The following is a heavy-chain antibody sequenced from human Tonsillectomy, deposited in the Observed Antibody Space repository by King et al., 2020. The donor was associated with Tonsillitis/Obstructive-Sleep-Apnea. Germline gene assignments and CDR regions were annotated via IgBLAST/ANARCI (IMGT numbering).Heavy chain of an antibody. CDR2: ISFNGGNT. D-gene: IGHD3-10*01. V-gene: IGHV3-30-3*01. CDR3: GSGSYYRIEY. J-gene: IGHJ4*02. Sequence: VQLVESGGGVVPPGRSLRLSCAASGFTFSTYAMHWVRQAPGKGLEWVAVISFNGGNTYYADSVKGRFTISRDNSKNTLYLQMNSLRIEDTAVYYCGSGSYYRIEYWGQGTLVTVSS. CDR1: GFTFSTYA.